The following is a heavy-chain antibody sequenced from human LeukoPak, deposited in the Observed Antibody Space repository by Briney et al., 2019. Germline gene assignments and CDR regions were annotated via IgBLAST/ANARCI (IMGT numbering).Heavy chain of an antibody. CDR1: GGSISSYY. J-gene: IGHJ3*02. CDR3: ARDCYYYDSSGYLASAFDI. Sequence: KPSETLSLTCTVSGGSISSYYWSWIRQPAGKGLEWIGRIYTSGSTNYNPSLKSRVTISVDTSKNQFSQKLSSVTAADTAVYYCARDCYYYDSSGYLASAFDIWGQGTMVTVSS. V-gene: IGHV4-4*07. D-gene: IGHD3-22*01. CDR2: IYTSGST.